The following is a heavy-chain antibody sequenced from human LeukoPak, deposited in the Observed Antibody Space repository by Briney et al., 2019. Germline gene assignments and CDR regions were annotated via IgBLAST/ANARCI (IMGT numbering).Heavy chain of an antibody. Sequence: PGGSLRLSCAASGFTFSSYSMNWVRQAPGRGLEWVSSISSSSSYIYYADSVKGRFTISRDNAKNSLYLQMNSLRAEDTAVYYCVRDRYSSSWFDYWGQGTLVTVSS. CDR1: GFTFSSYS. J-gene: IGHJ4*02. D-gene: IGHD6-13*01. CDR3: VRDRYSSSWFDY. CDR2: ISSSSSYI. V-gene: IGHV3-21*01.